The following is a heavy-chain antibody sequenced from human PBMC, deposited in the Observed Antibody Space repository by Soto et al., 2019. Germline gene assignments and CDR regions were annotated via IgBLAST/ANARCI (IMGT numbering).Heavy chain of an antibody. D-gene: IGHD3-9*01. CDR2: INHSGST. Sequence: PSETLSLTCAVYGGSFSGYYWSWIRQPPGKGLEWIGEINHSGSTNYNPSLKSRVTISVDTSKNQFSLKLSSVTAADTAVYYCARTRPMYFDWLSYNWFDPWGQGTLVTVSS. CDR1: GGSFSGYY. J-gene: IGHJ5*02. CDR3: ARTRPMYFDWLSYNWFDP. V-gene: IGHV4-34*01.